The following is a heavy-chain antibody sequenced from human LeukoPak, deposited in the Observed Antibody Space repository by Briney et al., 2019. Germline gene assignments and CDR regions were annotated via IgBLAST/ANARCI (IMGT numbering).Heavy chain of an antibody. Sequence: PGGSLRLSCAASGFTFSDYYMSWIRQAPGKGLEWVSGISGSGGGTYYADSVKGRFSISRDNSKNTLYLQMNSLRAEDTALYYCAKGSGRYSYYGMDVWGQGTTVTVSS. D-gene: IGHD6-19*01. CDR3: AKGSGRYSYYGMDV. CDR1: GFTFSDYY. V-gene: IGHV3-23*01. CDR2: ISGSGGGT. J-gene: IGHJ6*02.